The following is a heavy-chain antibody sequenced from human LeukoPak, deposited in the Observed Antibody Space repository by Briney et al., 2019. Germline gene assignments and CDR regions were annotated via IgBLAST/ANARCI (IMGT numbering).Heavy chain of an antibody. V-gene: IGHV3-21*01. CDR1: GFTFSSYS. Sequence: GGSLRLSCAASGFTFSSYSMNWVRQAPGKGLEWVSSISSSSSYIYYADSVNGRFTISRDNAKNSLYLQMNSLRAEDTAVYYCASNYYDSSGYFHWGQGTLVTVSS. CDR3: ASNYYDSSGYFH. J-gene: IGHJ4*02. D-gene: IGHD3-22*01. CDR2: ISSSSSYI.